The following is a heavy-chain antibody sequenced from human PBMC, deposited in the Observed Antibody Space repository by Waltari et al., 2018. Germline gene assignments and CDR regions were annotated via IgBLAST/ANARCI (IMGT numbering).Heavy chain of an antibody. J-gene: IGHJ6*02. D-gene: IGHD3-3*01. CDR2: VYRSGST. V-gene: IGHV4-30-4*08. CDR3: ARPRSAYYYYGMDV. Sequence: QVQLQESGPGLVKPSQTLSLTCTVSGFSITYAGHYWTWIRQRPGQGLEWIGYVYRSGSTYYNPSLKSRVTISLDTSRNHFSLTLTSVTAADTALYYCARPRSAYYYYGMDVWGQGTTVTVSS. CDR1: GFSITYAGHY.